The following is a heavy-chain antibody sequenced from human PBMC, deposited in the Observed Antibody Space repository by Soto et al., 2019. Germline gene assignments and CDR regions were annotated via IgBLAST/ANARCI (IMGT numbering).Heavy chain of an antibody. Sequence: PSETLSVTCTVSGGSISSYYWSWIRQSPGKGLEWIGSIYYSGSTYYNPSLKSRVTISVDTSKNQFSLKLSSVTAADTAVYYCARLYSNSYFDYWGQGTLVTVSS. D-gene: IGHD4-4*01. CDR2: IYYSGST. V-gene: IGHV4-59*05. J-gene: IGHJ4*02. CDR1: GGSISSYY. CDR3: ARLYSNSYFDY.